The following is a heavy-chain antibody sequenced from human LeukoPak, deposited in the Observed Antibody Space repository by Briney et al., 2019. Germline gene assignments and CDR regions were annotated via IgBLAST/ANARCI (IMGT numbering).Heavy chain of an antibody. Sequence: GGSLRLSCAASGFTFSSYSMNWVRQAPGKGLEWVSYISSSSSTIYYADSVKGRFTISGDNAKNSLYLQMNILRAEDTAVYYCARDDLSSDGAVYYYYMDVWGKGTTVTVSS. D-gene: IGHD6-6*01. CDR3: ARDDLSSDGAVYYYYMDV. CDR2: ISSSSSTI. V-gene: IGHV3-48*01. CDR1: GFTFSSYS. J-gene: IGHJ6*03.